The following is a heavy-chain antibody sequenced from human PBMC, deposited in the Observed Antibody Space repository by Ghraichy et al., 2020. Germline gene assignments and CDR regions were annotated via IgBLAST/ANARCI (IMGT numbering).Heavy chain of an antibody. CDR2: IYYSGST. J-gene: IGHJ4*02. D-gene: IGHD3-10*01. Sequence: SETLSLTCTVSGGSISSYYWSWIRQPPGKGLEWIGYIYYSGSTNYNPSLKSRVTISVDTSKNQFSLKLSSVTAADTAVYYCARDLFESGFDYWGQGTLVTVSS. V-gene: IGHV4-59*01. CDR1: GGSISSYY. CDR3: ARDLFESGFDY.